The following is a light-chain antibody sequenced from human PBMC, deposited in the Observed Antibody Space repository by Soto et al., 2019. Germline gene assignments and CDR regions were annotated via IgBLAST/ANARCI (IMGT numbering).Light chain of an antibody. Sequence: IQLTQSPSSLSASVGDRVTITCRASQGISSYLAGYQQKPGKAPKLLIYAASTLQSGVPSRFSGSGSGTDFALTISSLQPEDFATYYCQQSNSYPRTFGPGTKVDFK. V-gene: IGKV1-9*01. CDR1: QGISSY. CDR2: AAS. CDR3: QQSNSYPRT. J-gene: IGKJ3*01.